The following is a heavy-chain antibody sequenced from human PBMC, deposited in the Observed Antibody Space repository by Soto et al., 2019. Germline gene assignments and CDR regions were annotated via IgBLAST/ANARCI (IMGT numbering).Heavy chain of an antibody. V-gene: IGHV1-24*01. D-gene: IGHD5-12*01. Sequence: ASVKVSCKVSGYTLTELSMHWVRQAPGKGLEWMGGFDPEDGETIYAQKFQGRVTMTEDTSTDTAYMELSSLRSEDTAVYYCATVDIVATITPAFDYWGQGTLVTVS. CDR2: FDPEDGET. J-gene: IGHJ4*02. CDR1: GYTLTELS. CDR3: ATVDIVATITPAFDY.